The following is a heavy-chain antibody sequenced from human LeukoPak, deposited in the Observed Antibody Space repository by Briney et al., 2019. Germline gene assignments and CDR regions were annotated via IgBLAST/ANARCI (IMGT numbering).Heavy chain of an antibody. CDR3: ARSAPTLTYNILTGYLGY. V-gene: IGHV1-2*02. CDR2: IYPNSGAT. CDR1: GYIFTGYY. J-gene: IGHJ4*02. D-gene: IGHD3-9*01. Sequence: ASVKVSCKASGYIFTGYYMHWVRQAPGQGLEWMGWIYPNSGATNYPQKFQGRVTMTRDTSISTAYMELSRLRSDDTAFSYCARSAPTLTYNILTGYLGYWGEGTLVTLSS.